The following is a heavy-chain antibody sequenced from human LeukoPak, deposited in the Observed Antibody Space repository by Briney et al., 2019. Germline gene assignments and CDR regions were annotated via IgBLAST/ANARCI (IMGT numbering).Heavy chain of an antibody. D-gene: IGHD6-13*01. J-gene: IGHJ4*02. CDR2: ISYDGSNK. CDR3: ARGGEAGSWYDY. CDR1: GFTFSSYS. V-gene: IGHV3-30*03. Sequence: GGSLRLSCAASGFTFSSYSMNWVRQAPGKGLEWVAVISYDGSNKYYADSVKGRLTISRDNSKNTLYLQMNSLRAEDTAVYYCARGGEAGSWYDYWGQGTLVTVSS.